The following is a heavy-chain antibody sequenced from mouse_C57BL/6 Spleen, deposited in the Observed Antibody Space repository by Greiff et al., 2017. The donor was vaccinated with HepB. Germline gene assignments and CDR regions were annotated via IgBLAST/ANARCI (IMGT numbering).Heavy chain of an antibody. Sequence: EVKLMESGGGLVKPGGSLKLSCAASGFTFSSYTMSWVRQTPEKRLEWVATISGGGGNTYYPDSVKGRFTISRDNAKNTLYLQMSSLRSEDTALYYCARHFFDDGYYGFAYWGQGTLVTVSA. J-gene: IGHJ3*01. CDR1: GFTFSSYT. V-gene: IGHV5-9*01. D-gene: IGHD2-3*01. CDR2: ISGGGGNT. CDR3: ARHFFDDGYYGFAY.